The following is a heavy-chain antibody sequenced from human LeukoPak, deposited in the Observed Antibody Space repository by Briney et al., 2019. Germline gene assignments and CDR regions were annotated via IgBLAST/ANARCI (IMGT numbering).Heavy chain of an antibody. J-gene: IGHJ6*02. Sequence: ASVKVSCKASGYTFTSYDINWVRQATGQGLEWMGWMNPNSGNTGYAQKFQGRVTMTRNTSISTAYMELSSLRSEDTAVYYCARHPPRITIFGVVITYYYYYGMDVWGQGTTVTVSS. CDR1: GYTFTSYD. CDR3: ARHPPRITIFGVVITYYYYYGMDV. D-gene: IGHD3-3*01. CDR2: MNPNSGNT. V-gene: IGHV1-8*01.